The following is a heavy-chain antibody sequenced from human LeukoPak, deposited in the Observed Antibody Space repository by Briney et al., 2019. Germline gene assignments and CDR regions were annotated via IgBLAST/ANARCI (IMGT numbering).Heavy chain of an antibody. D-gene: IGHD6-13*01. CDR1: GFVFSTYG. V-gene: IGHV3-30*02. CDR2: INYEGRNK. CDR3: ARDREAAGTGDY. J-gene: IGHJ4*02. Sequence: GGSLRLSCAASGFVFSTYGMHWVRQAPGKGLEWVAFINYEGRNKYYVDSVRGRFTISRGNSRNTLYLQMNSLRSEDTAVYYCARDREAAGTGDYWGQGTLVTVSS.